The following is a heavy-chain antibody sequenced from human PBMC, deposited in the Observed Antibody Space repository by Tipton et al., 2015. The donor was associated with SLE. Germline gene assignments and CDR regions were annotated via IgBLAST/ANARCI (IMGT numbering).Heavy chain of an antibody. CDR3: ARAVGDTSGYLDY. J-gene: IGHJ4*02. CDR1: GGSISSSSYY. D-gene: IGHD3-22*01. CDR2: LDYSGST. Sequence: TLSLTCTVSGGSISSSSYYWGWIRQPPGKGLEWIGSLDYSGSTYYNPSLKSRISISVDRSKNQFSQKLSSGTAADTAVYYCARAVGDTSGYLDYWGLGTLVTVSS. V-gene: IGHV4-39*07.